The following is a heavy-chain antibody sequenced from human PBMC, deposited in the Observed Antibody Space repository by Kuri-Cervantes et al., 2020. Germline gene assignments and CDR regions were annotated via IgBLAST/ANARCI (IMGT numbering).Heavy chain of an antibody. CDR3: ARDMITLGGVIVKDCYFDL. D-gene: IGHD3-16*02. V-gene: IGHV3-48*02. J-gene: IGHJ2*01. CDR1: GFTFSSYS. CDR2: ISSSSSTI. Sequence: GESLKISCAASGFTFSSYSMNWVRQAPGKGLEWVSYISSSSSTIYYADSVKGRFTISRDNAKNSLYLQMNSLRDEDTAVYYCARDMITLGGVIVKDCYFDLWGRGTLVTVSS.